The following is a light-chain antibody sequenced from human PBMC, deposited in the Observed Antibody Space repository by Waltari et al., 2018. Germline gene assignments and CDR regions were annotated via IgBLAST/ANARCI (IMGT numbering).Light chain of an antibody. CDR3: QQSDNLPFT. CDR1: QDIPKR. CDR2: DAS. Sequence: DIQMTQSPSSLSASVGDRVTITCQASQDIPKRLNWYQQKPGTAPKLVIYDASNLQTGVPSRFSGRGSGTEFTFTISSLQPEDIATYYCQQSDNLPFTFGGGTKVEIK. V-gene: IGKV1-33*01. J-gene: IGKJ4*01.